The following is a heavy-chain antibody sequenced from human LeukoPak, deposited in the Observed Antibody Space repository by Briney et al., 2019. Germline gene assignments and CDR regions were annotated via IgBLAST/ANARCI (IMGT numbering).Heavy chain of an antibody. CDR1: GFTFSDYY. J-gene: IGHJ6*03. CDR2: IYTSGST. V-gene: IGHV4-4*09. Sequence: PGGSLRLSCAASGFTFSDYYMSWIRQPPGKGLEWIGYIYTSGSTNYNPSLKSRVTISVDTSKNQFSLKLSSVTAADTAVYYCARVYYYYMDVWGKGTTVTVSS. CDR3: ARVYYYYMDV.